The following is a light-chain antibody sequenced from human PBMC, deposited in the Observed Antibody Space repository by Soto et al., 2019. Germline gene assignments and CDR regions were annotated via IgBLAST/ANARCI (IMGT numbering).Light chain of an antibody. CDR3: QQYNSLWT. V-gene: IGKV1-5*01. CDR1: QSISSW. J-gene: IGKJ1*01. CDR2: DAS. Sequence: DIQMTQSPSTLSASVGDRVTITCRASQSISSWLAWYQQKPGKAPRLLTYDASYLERGVPSRFSGSGSGTEFTLTISDLQPDDLATYYCQQYNSLWTFGQGTKVDIK.